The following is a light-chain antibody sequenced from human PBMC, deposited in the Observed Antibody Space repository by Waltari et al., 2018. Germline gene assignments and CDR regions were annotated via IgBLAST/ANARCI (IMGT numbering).Light chain of an antibody. CDR2: DAS. CDR3: QKYVRLPAT. V-gene: IGKV3-20*01. CDR1: QSVSRA. Sequence: EIVLTQSPGTLSLSPGETATLSCRASQSVSRALAWYQQKPGQAPRLLIYDASTRATGIPDRFSGSGSGTDFSLTIRRLEPEDFAVYYCQKYVRLPATFGQGTKVEIK. J-gene: IGKJ1*01.